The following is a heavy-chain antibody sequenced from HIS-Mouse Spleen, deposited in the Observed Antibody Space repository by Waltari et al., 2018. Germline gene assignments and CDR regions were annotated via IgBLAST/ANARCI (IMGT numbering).Heavy chain of an antibody. CDR1: GFTFSSYA. CDR3: AKTLVRSRDFDY. D-gene: IGHD4-17*01. CDR2: ISGSGGGR. Sequence: EVQLLESGGGLVQPGGSLRLSCAASGFTFSSYAMSWVRLAPGKWLGWVSGISGSGGGRYYADSVKGRFTISRDNSKNKLYLQMNSLRAEDTAVYYCAKTLVRSRDFDYWGQGTLVTVSS. J-gene: IGHJ4*02. V-gene: IGHV3-23*01.